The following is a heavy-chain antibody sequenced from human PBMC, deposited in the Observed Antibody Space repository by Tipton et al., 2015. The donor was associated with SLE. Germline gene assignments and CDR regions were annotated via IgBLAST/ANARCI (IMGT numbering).Heavy chain of an antibody. D-gene: IGHD4/OR15-4a*01. CDR3: AKDRLGLMYFDL. Sequence: SLRLSCAASGFTFSSYSMNWVRQAPGKGLEWVAFIRYDGSNKYYADSVKGRFTISRDNSKNTLYLQMNSLRAEDTAVYYCAKDRLGLMYFDLWGRGTLVTVSS. V-gene: IGHV3-30*02. CDR1: GFTFSSYS. J-gene: IGHJ2*01. CDR2: IRYDGSNK.